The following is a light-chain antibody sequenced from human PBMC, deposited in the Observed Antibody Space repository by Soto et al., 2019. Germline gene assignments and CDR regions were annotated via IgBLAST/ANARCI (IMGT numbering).Light chain of an antibody. CDR3: QQRSSWPPIT. V-gene: IGKV3-11*01. J-gene: IGKJ4*01. CDR2: DAS. Sequence: EIVLTQSPATLSLAPGDRATLSCRASQSVSRYLSWYQEKPGQAPRPLIYDASKRATGIPARFSGSGSGTDCTLTISSLEPEDFAVYSCQQRSSWPPITFGGGTKVEIK. CDR1: QSVSRY.